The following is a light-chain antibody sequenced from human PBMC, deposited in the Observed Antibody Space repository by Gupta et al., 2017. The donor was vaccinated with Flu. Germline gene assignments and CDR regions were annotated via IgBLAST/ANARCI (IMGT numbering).Light chain of an antibody. CDR1: NIGSKS. Sequence: SYVLTQPPSVSLAPGQTARIICGGNNIGSKSVHWYQQRPGQAPVLVVYDDTDRPSGIPARFSCATSGNTATPTTVSVEAGDEADDYWYVSDNSSEHPVIFGGGTNLAVL. V-gene: IGLV3-21*02. CDR3: YVSDNSSEHPVI. CDR2: DDT. J-gene: IGLJ2*01.